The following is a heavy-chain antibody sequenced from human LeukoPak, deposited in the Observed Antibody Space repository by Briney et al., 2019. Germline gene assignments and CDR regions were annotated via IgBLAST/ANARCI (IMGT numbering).Heavy chain of an antibody. V-gene: IGHV4-59*01. D-gene: IGHD3-10*01. CDR3: ARVGYGSGSYRFDP. Sequence: SETLSLTCTVSGGSISSYYWSWIRQPPGKGLEWIGYIYYSGSTNYNPSLKSRVTISVDTSKNQFSLKPSSVTAADTAVYYCARVGYGSGSYRFDPWGQGTLVTVSS. J-gene: IGHJ5*02. CDR1: GGSISSYY. CDR2: IYYSGST.